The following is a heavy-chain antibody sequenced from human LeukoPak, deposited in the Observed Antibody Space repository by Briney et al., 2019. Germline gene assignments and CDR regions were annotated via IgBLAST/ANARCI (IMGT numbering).Heavy chain of an antibody. CDR3: ARDLRGYGDYVAY. CDR1: GYTFTSYG. Sequence: ASVKVSFKASGYTFTSYGISWVRQALGQGLEWMGWISAYNGNTNYAQKLQGRVTMTTDTSTSTADMELRSLRSDDTAVYYCARDLRGYGDYVAYWGQGTLVTVSS. J-gene: IGHJ4*02. D-gene: IGHD4-23*01. V-gene: IGHV1-18*01. CDR2: ISAYNGNT.